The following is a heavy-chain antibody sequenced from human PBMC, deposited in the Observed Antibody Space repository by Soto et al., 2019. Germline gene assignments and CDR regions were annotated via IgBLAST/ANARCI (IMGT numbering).Heavy chain of an antibody. CDR2: MNHSGST. V-gene: IGHV4-34*01. J-gene: IGHJ6*02. CDR1: GGFFSGYY. Sequence: PSETLSLTCAAYGGFFSGYYWSWIRQPPGKGREGIGEMNHSGSTNYNPSLKTRVTRSVNTSKNQFSLKLSSVTAADTALYYCARGRIQLGLPDYYYYGMDVWGQGTPVTVS. CDR3: ARGRIQLGLPDYYYYGMDV. D-gene: IGHD5-18*01.